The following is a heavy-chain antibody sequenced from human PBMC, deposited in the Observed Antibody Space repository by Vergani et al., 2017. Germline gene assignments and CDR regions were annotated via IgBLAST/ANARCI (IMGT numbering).Heavy chain of an antibody. J-gene: IGHJ3*02. CDR2: IWYDGSNK. CDR3: ARDRRRDGDKLGLDAFDI. V-gene: IGHV3-33*01. Sequence: VQLVESGGGLVQPGGSLRLSCAASGFTFSSYGMHWVRQAPGKGLEWVAVIWYDGSNKYYADSVKGRFTISRDNSKNTLYLQMNSLRAEDTAVYYCARDRRRDGDKLGLDAFDIWGQGTMVTVSS. CDR1: GFTFSSYG. D-gene: IGHD5-24*01.